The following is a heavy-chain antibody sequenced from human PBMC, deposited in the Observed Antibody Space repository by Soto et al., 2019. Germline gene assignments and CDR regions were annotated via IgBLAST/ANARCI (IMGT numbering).Heavy chain of an antibody. CDR2: ISAYNGNI. J-gene: IGHJ4*02. Sequence: QVQLVQSGAEVKKPGASVKVSCKASGYTFTSYGISWVRQAPGQGLEWMGWISAYNGNINYAQKLQGRVTMTTDTSTSTAYMELRSLRSDDTAVYYCARDPHSGSYSWTFDYWGQGTLVTVSS. CDR3: ARDPHSGSYSWTFDY. CDR1: GYTFTSYG. D-gene: IGHD1-26*01. V-gene: IGHV1-18*04.